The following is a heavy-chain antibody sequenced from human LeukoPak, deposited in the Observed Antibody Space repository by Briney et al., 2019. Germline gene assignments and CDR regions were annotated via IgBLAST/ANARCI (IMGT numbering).Heavy chain of an antibody. CDR2: IREDGTDE. CDR3: ARWSDGWEFDY. J-gene: IGHJ4*02. Sequence: GGSLRLSCAASGFTFSSSWMTWVRQAPGKGLEWVAHIREDGTDEYYVDSVKGRFTISRDNAKNSLYLQVNGLRAEDAAVYYCARWSDGWEFDYWRQGTLVSVSS. CDR1: GFTFSSSW. V-gene: IGHV3-7*05. D-gene: IGHD5-24*01.